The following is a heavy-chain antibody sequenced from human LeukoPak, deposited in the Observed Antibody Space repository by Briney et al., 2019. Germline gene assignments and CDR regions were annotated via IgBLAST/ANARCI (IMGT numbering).Heavy chain of an antibody. CDR1: GFTFSSYG. V-gene: IGHV3-30*02. J-gene: IGHJ4*02. CDR3: AKDQCTRTSCDGYPGH. D-gene: IGHD2-2*01. Sequence: SGGSLRLSCAASGFTFSSYGMHWVRQAPGKGLEWVAFIHFDGSTKYSGDSVEGRFTVSRDNSKNTLYLQMNSLRPEDTAVYYCAKDQCTRTSCDGYPGHWGQGTLVTVSS. CDR2: IHFDGSTK.